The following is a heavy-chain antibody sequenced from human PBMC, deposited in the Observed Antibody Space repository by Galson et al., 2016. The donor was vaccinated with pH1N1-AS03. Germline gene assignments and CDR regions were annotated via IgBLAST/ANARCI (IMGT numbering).Heavy chain of an antibody. Sequence: SLRLSCAASGFIFSSDWMHWVRQVPGKGLVWVSRITSDGSSISYADAVKGRFTTSRDNAENTLYLQMNSLRAEDTAVYHCARAMYTSGWYGMDVWGQGTTVTVSS. D-gene: IGHD6-19*01. CDR2: ITSDGSSI. J-gene: IGHJ6*02. V-gene: IGHV3-74*01. CDR1: GFIFSSDW. CDR3: ARAMYTSGWYGMDV.